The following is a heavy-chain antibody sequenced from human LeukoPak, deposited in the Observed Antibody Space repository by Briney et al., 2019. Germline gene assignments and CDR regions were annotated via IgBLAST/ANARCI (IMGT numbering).Heavy chain of an antibody. Sequence: GGSLRLSCAASGFTFSSYWMSWVRQAPGKGLEWVANIKQDGSEKYYVDSVKGRFTIPRDNAKNSLYLQMNSLRAEDTAVYYCARDRDYGDYYNDAFDIWGQGTMVTVSS. V-gene: IGHV3-7*01. CDR2: IKQDGSEK. D-gene: IGHD4-17*01. CDR3: ARDRDYGDYYNDAFDI. CDR1: GFTFSSYW. J-gene: IGHJ3*02.